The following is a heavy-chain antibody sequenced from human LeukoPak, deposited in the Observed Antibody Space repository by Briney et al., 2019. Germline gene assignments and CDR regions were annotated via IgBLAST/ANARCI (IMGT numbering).Heavy chain of an antibody. CDR2: IKQDGSEK. V-gene: IGHV3-7*01. J-gene: IGHJ6*02. D-gene: IGHD1-26*01. Sequence: PGGSLRLSCAASGFTFSSYWMSWVRQAPGKGLEWVANIKQDGSEKYYVDSVKGRFTISRDNAKNSLYLQMNSLRAEDTAVYYCARDKMWAADYYYYYGMDVWGQGTTVTVSS. CDR3: ARDKMWAADYYYYYGMDV. CDR1: GFTFSSYW.